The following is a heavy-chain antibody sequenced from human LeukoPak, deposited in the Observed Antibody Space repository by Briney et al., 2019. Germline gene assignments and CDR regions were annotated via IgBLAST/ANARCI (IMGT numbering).Heavy chain of an antibody. CDR2: ITSSGYDT. J-gene: IGHJ4*02. V-gene: IGHV3-23*01. D-gene: IGHD6-19*01. CDR1: GFTFSTYA. CDR3: AKDSRETLAGTEDY. Sequence: GGSLRLSCAASGFTFSTYAMSWVRQAPGKGLELVSSITSSGYDTYYRDSVKGRFTISRDNSENTLYLQMNSLRPEDTAMYYCAKDSRETLAGTEDYWGRGTLVAVSS.